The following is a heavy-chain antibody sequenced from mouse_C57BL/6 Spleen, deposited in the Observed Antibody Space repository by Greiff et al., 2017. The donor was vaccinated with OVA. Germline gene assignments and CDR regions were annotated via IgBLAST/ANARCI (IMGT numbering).Heavy chain of an antibody. Sequence: QVQLQQPGAELVKPGASVKLSCKASGYTFTSYWMHWVKQRPGRGLEWIGRIDPNSGGTKYNEKFKSKATLTVDKPSSTAYMQLSSLTSEDSADYYGTKCASMITAFDYWGQGTTLTVSS. V-gene: IGHV1-72*01. CDR1: GYTFTSYW. D-gene: IGHD2-4*01. J-gene: IGHJ2*01. CDR3: TKCASMITAFDY. CDR2: IDPNSGGT.